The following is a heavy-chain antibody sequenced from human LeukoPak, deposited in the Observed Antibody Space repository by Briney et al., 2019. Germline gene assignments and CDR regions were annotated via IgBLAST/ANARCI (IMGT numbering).Heavy chain of an antibody. J-gene: IGHJ3*01. CDR2: ISSSGGSV. CDR3: ARDPTHYDDGNAYYGDVFDV. V-gene: IGHV3-48*04. Sequence: GGSLRLSCAASGFTFSSYSMNWVRQAPGKGLEWVSYISSSGGSVYHADSVKGRFTISRDNAKNSLYLQMHNLRAEDTAVYYCARDPTHYDDGNAYYGDVFDVWGQGTMVTVSS. D-gene: IGHD3-22*01. CDR1: GFTFSSYS.